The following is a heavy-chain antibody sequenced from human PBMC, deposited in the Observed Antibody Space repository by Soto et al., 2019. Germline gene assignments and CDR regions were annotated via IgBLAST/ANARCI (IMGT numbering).Heavy chain of an antibody. V-gene: IGHV4-39*01. J-gene: IGHJ4*02. D-gene: IGHD3-10*01. Sequence: QLQLQESGPGLVKPSETLSLTCTVSGGSISGAFYYWGWIRLSPGKGLEYVGSIHYSGRTYYNPSLPGRVTVSVDTSKSQFSLRLVSVTAADTAVYYCARHGSGTYYPTDYWGQGTLVTVSS. CDR2: IHYSGRT. CDR1: GGSISGAFYY. CDR3: ARHGSGTYYPTDY.